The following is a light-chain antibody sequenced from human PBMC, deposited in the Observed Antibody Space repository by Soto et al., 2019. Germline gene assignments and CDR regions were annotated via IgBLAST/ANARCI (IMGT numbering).Light chain of an antibody. J-gene: IGKJ1*01. CDR3: QQSYSTLRT. Sequence: IVLTQSPDTRSLSPLEIASLSVMGSQSVSSNYLAWYQQKLGQAPRLLIYDASRRATGIPDRFSGSGSGTDFTLTITSLQPEDFATYYCQQSYSTLRTFGQGTKVDIK. CDR2: DAS. V-gene: IGKV3D-20*02. CDR1: QSVSSNY.